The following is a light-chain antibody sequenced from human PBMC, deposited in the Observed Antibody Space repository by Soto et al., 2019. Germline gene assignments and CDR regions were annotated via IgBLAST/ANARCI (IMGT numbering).Light chain of an antibody. J-gene: IGKJ4*01. CDR3: QQRSNWPPT. CDR2: DAS. CDR1: QSVASRN. V-gene: IGKV3-11*01. Sequence: IVLTQSPGTLSLSPGERATLSCRASQSVASRNLAWYQQKSGQAPRLLIYDASNRATGVPPRFSGSGSGTDFTLTISSLESEDFAVYYCQQRSNWPPTFGGGTKVDIK.